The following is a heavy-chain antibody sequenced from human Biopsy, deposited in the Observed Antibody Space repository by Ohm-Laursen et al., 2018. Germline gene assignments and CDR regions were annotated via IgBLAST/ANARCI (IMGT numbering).Heavy chain of an antibody. V-gene: IGHV4-59*12. CDR3: ASAGYNPDWNFDL. Sequence: GTLSLTCTVSGGPIDSYYWSWIRQPPGKALERIGYIYFTGRTSYNPPLKSRVTMSVNTSKKQFSLRLSSVTAADTAVYYCASAGYNPDWNFDLWGRGTLVTVSS. CDR1: GGPIDSYY. CDR2: IYFTGRT. D-gene: IGHD5-24*01. J-gene: IGHJ2*01.